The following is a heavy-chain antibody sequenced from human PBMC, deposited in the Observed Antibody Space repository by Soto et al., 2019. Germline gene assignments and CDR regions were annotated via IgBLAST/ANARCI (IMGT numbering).Heavy chain of an antibody. CDR3: TKANRYCSGANCFSFDY. V-gene: IGHV3-23*01. Sequence: GGSLRLSCAASGFTFSSYSMNWARQAPEKGLEWVSSIGSSSSGGGTYYADSVKGRFTISRDNSKNTLYLQMNSLRAEDTAVYYCTKANRYCSGANCFSFDYWGLGTLVTVSS. D-gene: IGHD2-15*01. J-gene: IGHJ4*02. CDR1: GFTFSSYS. CDR2: IGSSSSGGGT.